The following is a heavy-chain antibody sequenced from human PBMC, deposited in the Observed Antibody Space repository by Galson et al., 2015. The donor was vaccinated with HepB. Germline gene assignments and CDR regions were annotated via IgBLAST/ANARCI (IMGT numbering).Heavy chain of an antibody. V-gene: IGHV3-21*01. D-gene: IGHD3-22*01. J-gene: IGHJ1*01. CDR2: ISSSSYI. CDR3: ARDRYDSSGYPEYFQH. CDR1: GFTFSSYS. Sequence: SLRLSCAASGFTFSSYSMNWVRQAPGKGLEWVSSISSSSYIYYADSVKGRFTISRDNAKNSLYLQMNSLRAEDTAVYYCARDRYDSSGYPEYFQHWGQGTLVTVSS.